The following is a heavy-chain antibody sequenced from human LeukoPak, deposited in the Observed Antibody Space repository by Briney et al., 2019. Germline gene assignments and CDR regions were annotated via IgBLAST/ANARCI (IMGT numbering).Heavy chain of an antibody. D-gene: IGHD4-17*01. CDR1: GFTFDDYG. CDR3: ARSFGATVTTPDFH. J-gene: IGHJ4*02. V-gene: IGHV3-20*04. CDR2: INWNGGST. Sequence: GGSLRLSCAASGFTFDDYGMSWVRQAPGQGLEWVSGINWNGGSTGYADSVQGRFTISRDNAKNSLYLQMNSLRAEDTALYYCARSFGATVTTPDFHWGQGTLVTVSS.